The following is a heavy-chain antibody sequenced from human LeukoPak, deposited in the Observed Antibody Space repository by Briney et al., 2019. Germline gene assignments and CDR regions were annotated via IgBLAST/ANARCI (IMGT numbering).Heavy chain of an antibody. D-gene: IGHD2-21*02. J-gene: IGHJ4*02. Sequence: SVKVSCKASGGTFSSYAISWVRQAPGQGLEWMGGIIPIFGTANYAQKFQGRVTITADESTSTAYMELSSLRSEDTAVYYCARKTAVTTPYDYWGQGTLVTVSS. CDR2: IIPIFGTA. V-gene: IGHV1-69*13. CDR3: ARKTAVTTPYDY. CDR1: GGTFSSYA.